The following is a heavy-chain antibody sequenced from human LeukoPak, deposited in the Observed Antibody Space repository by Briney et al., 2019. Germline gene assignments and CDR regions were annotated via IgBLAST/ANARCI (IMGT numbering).Heavy chain of an antibody. J-gene: IGHJ4*02. CDR3: ARESYDSSGSHDY. CDR1: GFTFSSYS. Sequence: GGSLRLSCAASGFTFSSYSMNWVRQAPGKGLEWVSSISSSSSYIYYADSVKGRFTISRDNAKNSLYLQMNSLRAEDTAVYYCARESYDSSGSHDYWGQGALVTVSS. CDR2: ISSSSSYI. V-gene: IGHV3-21*01. D-gene: IGHD3-22*01.